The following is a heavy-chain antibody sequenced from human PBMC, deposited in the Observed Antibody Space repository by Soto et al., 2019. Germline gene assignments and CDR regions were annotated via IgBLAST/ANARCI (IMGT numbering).Heavy chain of an antibody. CDR3: ARYGTRGDW. V-gene: IGHV3-48*03. D-gene: IGHD3-10*01. J-gene: IGHJ5*01. Sequence: GGSLRLSCQASGFNFRMYEMHWVRKAPGKGLEWVSYISSSGLTTYYADFAEGRFTISRDNAKDSLYLHLNSLRVGGTAVYYCARYGTRGDWWGLGTQVTVSS. CDR1: GFNFRMYE. CDR2: ISSSGLTT.